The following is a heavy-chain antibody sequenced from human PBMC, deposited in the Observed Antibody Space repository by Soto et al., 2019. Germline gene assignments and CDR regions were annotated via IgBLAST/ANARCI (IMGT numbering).Heavy chain of an antibody. CDR3: AKSHTCGGGPLSSRFYYFDY. CDR1: GFTFSSYA. CDR2: ISGSGGST. J-gene: IGHJ4*02. D-gene: IGHD6-13*01. Sequence: GGSLRLSCAASGFTFSSYAMSWVRQAPGKGLEWVSAISGSGGSTYYADSVKGRFTISRDNSKNTLYLQMNSLRAEDTAVYYCAKSHTCGGGPLSSRFYYFDYWGQGTLVTV. V-gene: IGHV3-23*01.